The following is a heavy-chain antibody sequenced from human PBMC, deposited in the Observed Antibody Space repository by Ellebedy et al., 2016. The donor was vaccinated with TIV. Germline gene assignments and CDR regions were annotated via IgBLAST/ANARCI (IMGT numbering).Heavy chain of an antibody. D-gene: IGHD6-13*01. CDR2: INPSGGST. CDR3: AREVAAAGTGEDWFNP. J-gene: IGHJ5*02. Sequence: ASVKVSXXASGYTFTGYYMHWVRQAPGQGLEWMGIINPSGGSTSYAQKFQGRVTMTRDTSTSTVYMELSSLRSEDTAVYYCAREVAAAGTGEDWFNPWGQGTLVTVSS. CDR1: GYTFTGYY. V-gene: IGHV1-46*01.